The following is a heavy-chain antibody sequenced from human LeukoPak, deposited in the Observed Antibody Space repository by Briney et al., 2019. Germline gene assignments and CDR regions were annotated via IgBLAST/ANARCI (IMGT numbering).Heavy chain of an antibody. Sequence: GGSLRLSCAASGFTFSSYAMSWVRQAPGKGLEWVSAISGSGGNTYYADSVKGRFTISRDNSKNTLYLQMNSLRAEDTAVYYCAKGPHDFWSGYYEPYFDYWGQGTLVTVSS. D-gene: IGHD3-3*01. V-gene: IGHV3-23*01. J-gene: IGHJ4*02. CDR3: AKGPHDFWSGYYEPYFDY. CDR2: ISGSGGNT. CDR1: GFTFSSYA.